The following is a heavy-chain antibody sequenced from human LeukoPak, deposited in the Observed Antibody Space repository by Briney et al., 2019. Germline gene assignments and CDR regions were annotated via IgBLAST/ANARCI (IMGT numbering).Heavy chain of an antibody. CDR3: ARNIGGSSYYYDSSGLDY. J-gene: IGHJ4*02. CDR1: GFTFSSYG. D-gene: IGHD3-22*01. Sequence: GGSLRLSCAASGFTFSSYGMHWVRQAPGKGLEWVAVISYDGSNKYYADSVKGRFTISRDNSKNTLYLQMNSLRAEDTAVYYCARNIGGSSYYYDSSGLDYWGQGTLVTVSS. V-gene: IGHV3-30*03. CDR2: ISYDGSNK.